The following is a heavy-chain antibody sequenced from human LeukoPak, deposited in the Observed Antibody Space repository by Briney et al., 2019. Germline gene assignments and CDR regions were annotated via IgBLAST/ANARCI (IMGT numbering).Heavy chain of an antibody. D-gene: IGHD3-9*01. V-gene: IGHV4-39*01. J-gene: IGHJ5*02. CDR2: IYYSGST. CDR1: GGSISSSSYY. CDR3: AGPPYYDILTGYRAFDP. Sequence: SETLSLTCTVSGGSISSSSYYWGWLRQPPGKGLDWIGSIYYSGSTYYNPSLKSRLTISVDTSKNQFSLKLSSVTSADTAVYYCAGPPYYDILTGYRAFDPWGQGTLVTVSS.